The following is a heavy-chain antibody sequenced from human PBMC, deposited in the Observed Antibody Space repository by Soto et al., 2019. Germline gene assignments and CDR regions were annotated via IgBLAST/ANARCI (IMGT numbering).Heavy chain of an antibody. CDR3: ARALGGSSWYVGFQH. D-gene: IGHD6-13*01. J-gene: IGHJ1*01. CDR1: GGTFSSYA. CDR2: IIPIFGTA. Sequence: QVQLVQSGAEVKKPGSSVKVSCKASGGTFSSYAISWVRQAPGQGLEWMGGIIPIFGTAHYAQKFQGRVTITADESTSTVYMELSSLRSEDTAVYYCARALGGSSWYVGFQHWGQGTLVTVSS. V-gene: IGHV1-69*01.